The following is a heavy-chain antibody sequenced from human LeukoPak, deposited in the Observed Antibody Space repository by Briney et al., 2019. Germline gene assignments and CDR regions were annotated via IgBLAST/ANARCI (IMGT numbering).Heavy chain of an antibody. CDR2: TTRDESEK. J-gene: IGHJ3*02. D-gene: IGHD3-10*02. Sequence: GGSLRLSCAASGFTFSRNGMHWVRKAPGKGLEWVAFTTRDESEKFYVDSVKGRFTIARDNSMNTLYLQMHSLRAEDSGIYYCVKDVLFAVGDAVGIWGQGTMVAVS. V-gene: IGHV3-30-3*02. CDR3: VKDVLFAVGDAVGI. CDR1: GFTFSRNG.